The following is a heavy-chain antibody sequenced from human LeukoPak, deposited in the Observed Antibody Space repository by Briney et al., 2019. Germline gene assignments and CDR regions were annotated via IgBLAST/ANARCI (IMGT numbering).Heavy chain of an antibody. V-gene: IGHV4-31*03. CDR3: ARGGGGGSYYFNY. CDR2: IYYSGST. J-gene: IGHJ4*02. CDR1: GGSISSGGYY. D-gene: IGHD1-26*01. Sequence: SETLSLICTVSGGSISSGGYYWSWIRQHPGKGLEWIGYIYYSGSTYYNPSLKSRVTISVDTSKNQFSLKLSSVTAADTAVYYCARGGGGGSYYFNYWGQGTLVTVSS.